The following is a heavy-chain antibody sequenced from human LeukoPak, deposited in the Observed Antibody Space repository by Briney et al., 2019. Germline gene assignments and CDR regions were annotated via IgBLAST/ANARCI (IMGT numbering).Heavy chain of an antibody. J-gene: IGHJ4*02. CDR3: ARGPPRYCSGGSCPYDY. D-gene: IGHD2-15*01. CDR2: INSDGSST. V-gene: IGHV3-74*01. CDR1: GFTFSSYW. Sequence: PGGSLRLSCAASGFTFSSYWMHWVRQAPGKGLVWVSRINSDGSSTSYADSVKGRFTISRDNAKNTLYLQMNSLRAEDMAVYYCARGPPRYCSGGSCPYDYWGQGTLVTVSS.